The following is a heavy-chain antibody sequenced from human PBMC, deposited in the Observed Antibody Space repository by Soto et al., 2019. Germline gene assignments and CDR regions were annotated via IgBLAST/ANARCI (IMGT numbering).Heavy chain of an antibody. J-gene: IGHJ5*02. V-gene: IGHV4-30-2*01. D-gene: IGHD6-19*01. Sequence: QLQLQESGSGLVKPSQTLSLTCAVSGGSISSGGYSWSWIRQPPGKGLEWIGYIYHSGSTYYNPSLKSRVTISVDRSKNQFSLKLSSVTAADTAVYYCAAYSGWYGAPPWFDPWGQGTLVTVSS. CDR2: IYHSGST. CDR3: AAYSGWYGAPPWFDP. CDR1: GGSISSGGYS.